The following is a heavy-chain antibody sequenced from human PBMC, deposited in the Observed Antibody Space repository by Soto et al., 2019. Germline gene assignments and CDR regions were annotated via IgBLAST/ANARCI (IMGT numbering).Heavy chain of an antibody. V-gene: IGHV1-18*01. CDR2: IGAYNGDT. D-gene: IGHD6-13*01. Sequence: QIHLVQSGPEVRKPGASVKVSCKPSGYTFTSNGFSWVRQTPGQGLEWMGWIGAYNGDTNYAPKFQGRVTMTTDTATSTAYLELRSLSSDATAVYFWTRAIAATGPAEYWGQGTLVTVSS. CDR1: GYTFTSNG. CDR3: TRAIAATGPAEY. J-gene: IGHJ4*02.